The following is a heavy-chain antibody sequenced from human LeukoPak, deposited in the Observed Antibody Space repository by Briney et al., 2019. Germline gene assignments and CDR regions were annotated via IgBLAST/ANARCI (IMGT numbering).Heavy chain of an antibody. CDR3: ARRDGEWELLDY. V-gene: IGHV1-69*01. CDR2: IIPIFGTA. CDR1: GGTFSSYA. J-gene: IGHJ4*02. D-gene: IGHD1-26*01. Sequence: ASMKVSCKVSGGTFSSYAISWVRQAPGQGLEWMGGIIPIFGTANYAQKFQGRVTITADESTSTAYMELSSLRSEDTGVYYCARRDGEWELLDYWGQGTLVTVSS.